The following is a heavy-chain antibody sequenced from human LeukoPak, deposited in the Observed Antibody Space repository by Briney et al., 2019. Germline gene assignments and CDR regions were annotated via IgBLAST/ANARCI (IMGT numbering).Heavy chain of an antibody. CDR3: ARGPSISTTHPAYYYGMDV. D-gene: IGHD1-1*01. CDR2: IRNKANSYTA. CDR1: GFTFSDHY. V-gene: IGHV3-72*01. J-gene: IGHJ6*04. Sequence: GGSLRLSCAASGFTFSDHYMDWVRQAPGKGLEWVCRIRNKANSYTAEYAASVKGRFSISRDESENLVYLQMNSLKTEDTAVYYCARGPSISTTHPAYYYGMDVWGKGTTVTVSS.